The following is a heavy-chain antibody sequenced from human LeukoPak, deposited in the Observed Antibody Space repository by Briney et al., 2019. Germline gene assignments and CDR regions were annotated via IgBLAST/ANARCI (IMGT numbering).Heavy chain of an antibody. CDR2: IYHSGST. Sequence: SETLSLTCTVSGYSISSGYYWGWIRQPPGKGLEWIGIIYHSGSTYYNPSLKSRVTISLDTSKNQFSLKLSSVTAADTAVYYCARGGYYDTLTAAKMFDYWGQGTLVTVSS. V-gene: IGHV4-38-2*02. J-gene: IGHJ4*02. CDR3: ARGGYYDTLTAAKMFDY. D-gene: IGHD3-9*01. CDR1: GYSISSGYY.